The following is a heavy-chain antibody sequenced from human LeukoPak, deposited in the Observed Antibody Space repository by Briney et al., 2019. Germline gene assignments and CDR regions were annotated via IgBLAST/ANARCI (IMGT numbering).Heavy chain of an antibody. CDR3: ARLGVADTENWFDP. Sequence: SETLSLTCTVSGASITTYYWSWIRQPAGKGLEWIGRMYTRGSTNYNPSLKSRITMSVDTSKNQFSLKLRSVTAADTAVYYCARLGVADTENWFDPWGQGTLVTVSS. J-gene: IGHJ5*02. D-gene: IGHD6-19*01. V-gene: IGHV4-4*07. CDR2: MYTRGST. CDR1: GASITTYY.